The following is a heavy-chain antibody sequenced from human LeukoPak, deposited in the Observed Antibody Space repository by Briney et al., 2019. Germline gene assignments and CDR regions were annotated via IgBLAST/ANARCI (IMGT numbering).Heavy chain of an antibody. CDR3: ARQADLSNYSDY. CDR2: IYPGDADT. V-gene: IGHV5-51*01. J-gene: IGHJ4*02. Sequence: GESLKISWKGSGYTFTTYWNGWVRQLPGKGLGLRVIIYPGDADTRYSPSFQGQASISADQSISTAYLQWSSLQASDTAMYYCARQADLSNYSDYWGQGTLVTVSS. D-gene: IGHD2/OR15-2a*01. CDR1: GYTFTTYW.